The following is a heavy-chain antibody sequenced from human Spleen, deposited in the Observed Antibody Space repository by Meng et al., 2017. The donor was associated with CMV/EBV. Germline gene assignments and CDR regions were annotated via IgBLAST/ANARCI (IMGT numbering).Heavy chain of an antibody. CDR1: GFTFDDYT. CDR2: ITYDGDTT. CDR3: ARDRGYGAGFFAIGY. D-gene: IGHD3-3*01. Sequence: SGFTFDDYTMHWVRQAPGKGLEWVSLITYDGDTTFYADSVRGRFTISKDNSEDSLYLQMNSLRGEDSGLYYCARDRGYGAGFFAIGYWGQGTLVTVSS. J-gene: IGHJ4*02. V-gene: IGHV3-43D*03.